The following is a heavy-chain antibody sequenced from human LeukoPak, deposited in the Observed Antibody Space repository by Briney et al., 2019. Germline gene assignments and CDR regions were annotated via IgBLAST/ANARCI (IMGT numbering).Heavy chain of an antibody. Sequence: GASVKVSCKASGYTFSSYGISWVRQAPGQGLEWMGWISAYNGDTHYAQKFQGRVTMTTDTSTSTAYMELRSLRSDDTAMYYCARRGGKNYGDYLLYYYYMDVWGKGTMVTVSS. D-gene: IGHD4-17*01. CDR2: ISAYNGDT. CDR1: GYTFSSYG. CDR3: ARRGGKNYGDYLLYYYYMDV. V-gene: IGHV1-18*01. J-gene: IGHJ6*03.